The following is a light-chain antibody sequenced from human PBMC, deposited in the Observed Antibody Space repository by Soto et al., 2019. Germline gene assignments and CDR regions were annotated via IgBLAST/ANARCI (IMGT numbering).Light chain of an antibody. CDR3: SSYTTSTTWV. Sequence: QSVLTQPASVSGSPGQSIAISCTGTNSDVGGYNYVSWYQHHPGKAPKLMIYEVSNRPSGVSNRFSGSKSGNTASLTISGLKAEDEADYYCSSYTTSTTWVFGGGTKLTVL. V-gene: IGLV2-14*01. CDR1: NSDVGGYNY. J-gene: IGLJ3*02. CDR2: EVS.